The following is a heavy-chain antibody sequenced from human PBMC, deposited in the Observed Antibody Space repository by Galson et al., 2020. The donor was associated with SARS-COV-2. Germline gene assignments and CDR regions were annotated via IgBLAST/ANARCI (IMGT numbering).Heavy chain of an antibody. J-gene: IGHJ5*02. CDR2: IDWDNDK. CDR1: GFSLSSSGMC. Sequence: SGPTLVKPTQTLTLSCTFSGFSLSSSGMCVGWIRQPPGGALEWLARIDWDNDKFYSASLKTRLSISKDTSKNQVVLTMTNMDPVDTATYYCARICYFASGKYRNWFDPWGQGILVTVSS. V-gene: IGHV2-70*17. CDR3: ARICYFASGKYRNWFDP. D-gene: IGHD3-10*01.